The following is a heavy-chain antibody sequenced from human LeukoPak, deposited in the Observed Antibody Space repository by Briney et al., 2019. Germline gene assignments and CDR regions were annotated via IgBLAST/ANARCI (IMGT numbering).Heavy chain of an antibody. CDR2: INGDGSNT. D-gene: IGHD6-13*01. CDR1: GLTVSSNW. CDR3: VRDTSSRFDY. J-gene: IGHJ4*02. Sequence: PGGSLRLSCAASGLTVSSNWTHWVRQAPGEGLVWVSRINGDGSNTDYADSVKGRFTISRDNAKNTLYLQMNSLRAEDTAVYYCVRDTSSRFDYWGQGTLVTVSS. V-gene: IGHV3-74*01.